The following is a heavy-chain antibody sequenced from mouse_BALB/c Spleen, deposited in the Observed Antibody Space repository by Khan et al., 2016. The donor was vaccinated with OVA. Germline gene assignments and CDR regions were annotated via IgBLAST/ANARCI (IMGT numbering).Heavy chain of an antibody. CDR2: ISTGGDYN. Sequence: EVELVESGGDLVKPGGSLKLSCADSGFTFSSYSMSWVRQTPDKRLEWVATISTGGDYNYYPDNVKGRFIISRDDAKNTLYLQMSSLKSEDTAMYYCASHLTGSFAYWGQGTLVTVSA. J-gene: IGHJ3*01. CDR3: ASHLTGSFAY. D-gene: IGHD4-1*01. CDR1: GFTFSSYS. V-gene: IGHV5-6*01.